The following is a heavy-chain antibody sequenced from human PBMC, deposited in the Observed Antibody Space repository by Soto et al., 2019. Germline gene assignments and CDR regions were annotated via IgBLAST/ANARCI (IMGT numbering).Heavy chain of an antibody. D-gene: IGHD3-16*01. CDR3: AHRRGTGRFDP. CDR2: IYWNDDK. V-gene: IGHV2-5*01. CDR1: GFSLSTSGVG. J-gene: IGHJ5*02. Sequence: QITLKESGPTLVKPTQTLTLTCTFSGFSLSTSGVGVGCIRQPPGKALEGLALIYWNDDKRYSPSLKSRLTITKDTSKNQVVLTMTNMDPVDTATYYCAHRRGTGRFDPWGQGTLVTVSS.